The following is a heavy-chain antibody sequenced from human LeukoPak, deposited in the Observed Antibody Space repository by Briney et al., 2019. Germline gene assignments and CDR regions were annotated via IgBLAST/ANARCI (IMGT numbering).Heavy chain of an antibody. J-gene: IGHJ6*02. V-gene: IGHV1-69*13. D-gene: IGHD6-6*01. Sequence: SVKVSCKASGGTFSSYAISWVRQAPGQGLEWMEGIIPIFGTANYAQKFQGRVTITADESTSTAYMELSSLRSEDTAVYYCARPAGASSSYYYYYGMDVWGQGTTVTVSS. CDR2: IIPIFGTA. CDR1: GGTFSSYA. CDR3: ARPAGASSSYYYYYGMDV.